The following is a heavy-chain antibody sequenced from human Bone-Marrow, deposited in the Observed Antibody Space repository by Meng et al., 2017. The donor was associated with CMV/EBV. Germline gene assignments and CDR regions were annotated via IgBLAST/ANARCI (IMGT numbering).Heavy chain of an antibody. V-gene: IGHV4-39*07. Sequence: SETLSLTCNVSGVSVSSTSYYWGWIRQPPGKGLEWIGSIHYGVGTYQNPSLKSRVTISVDTSKNQFSLKLGSVTAADTAVYYCARGSLFWSGYQIDFWGQGTLVTVSS. CDR1: GVSVSSTSYY. J-gene: IGHJ4*02. CDR2: IHYGVGT. D-gene: IGHD3-3*01. CDR3: ARGSLFWSGYQIDF.